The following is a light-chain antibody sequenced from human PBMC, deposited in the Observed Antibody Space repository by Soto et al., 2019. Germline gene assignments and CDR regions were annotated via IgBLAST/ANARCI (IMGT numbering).Light chain of an antibody. J-gene: IGKJ1*01. CDR1: QGIRID. Sequence: IQMTQSPSTLSESAGDRVTIICRASQGIRIDLGWYQQKPGKAPKLLIYAASTLQTGVPSRFSGNGSGTDFTLTISSLQPEDFATYYCLQDYNFPWTFGQGTKVDIK. CDR2: AAS. CDR3: LQDYNFPWT. V-gene: IGKV1-6*01.